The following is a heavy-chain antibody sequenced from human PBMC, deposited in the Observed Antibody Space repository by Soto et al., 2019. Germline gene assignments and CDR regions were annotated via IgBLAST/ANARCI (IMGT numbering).Heavy chain of an antibody. CDR1: GGTFSSYA. CDR3: ARVGGTGGYTYGLDY. V-gene: IGHV1-69*06. D-gene: IGHD5-18*01. CDR2: IIPVFGTG. Sequence: QVQLVQSGAEVKKPGSSVKLSCKASGGTFSSYAISWVRQAPGQGLEWMGGIIPVFGTGIYAQKFQGRVTITADKSTNTAYMELSSLRSEDTAVYFCARVGGTGGYTYGLDYWGQGTLVTVSS. J-gene: IGHJ4*02.